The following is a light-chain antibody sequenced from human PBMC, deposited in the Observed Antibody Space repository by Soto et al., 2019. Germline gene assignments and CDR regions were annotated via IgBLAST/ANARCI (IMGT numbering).Light chain of an antibody. CDR2: LDSDGSH. CDR1: SGHSNYA. CDR3: QTWGTGIRV. Sequence: QLVLTQSPSASASLGASVKLTCTLSSGHSNYAIAWHQQQPEKGPRYLMRLDSDGSHNKGDGIPDRFSGSSSGAERCLTISSLQSEDEADYYCQTWGTGIRVFGGGTKLTVL. J-gene: IGLJ3*02. V-gene: IGLV4-69*01.